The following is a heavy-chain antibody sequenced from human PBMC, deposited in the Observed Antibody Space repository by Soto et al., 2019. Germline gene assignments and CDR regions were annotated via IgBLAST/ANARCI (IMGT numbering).Heavy chain of an antibody. D-gene: IGHD1-26*01. Sequence: SETLSLTCTVSGGSISSYYWSWIRQPPGKGLEWIGYIYYSGSTNYNPSLKSRVTISVDTSKNQFSLKLSSVTAADTAVYYCARTSVVGATLDWFDPWGQGPLVTVS. J-gene: IGHJ5*02. CDR3: ARTSVVGATLDWFDP. CDR1: GGSISSYY. V-gene: IGHV4-59*12. CDR2: IYYSGST.